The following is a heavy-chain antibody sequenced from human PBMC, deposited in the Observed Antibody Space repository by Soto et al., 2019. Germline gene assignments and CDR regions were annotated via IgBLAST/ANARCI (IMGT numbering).Heavy chain of an antibody. D-gene: IGHD5-12*01. J-gene: IGHJ4*02. Sequence: SETLSLTCAVYGGSFSGYYWSWIRQPPGKGLEWIGEINHSGSTNYNPSLKSRVTISVDTSKNQFSLKLSSVTAADTAVYYCARGNIVATMNWDYWGQGTLVTVSS. CDR1: GGSFSGYY. CDR3: ARGNIVATMNWDY. CDR2: INHSGST. V-gene: IGHV4-34*01.